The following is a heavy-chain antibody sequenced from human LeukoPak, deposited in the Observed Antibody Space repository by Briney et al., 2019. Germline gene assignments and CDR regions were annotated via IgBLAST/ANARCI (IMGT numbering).Heavy chain of an antibody. J-gene: IGHJ5*02. CDR2: ISGSGGNT. Sequence: GGSLRLSCAASGFTFSTYEMSWVRQAPGKGLEWVSAISGSGGNTYYADSVKGRFTISRDHSKYTLNLQMNSLRAEDTAVYYCARDQIGYCSSTSCFQGFDPWGQGTLVTVSS. V-gene: IGHV3-23*01. CDR1: GFTFSTYE. CDR3: ARDQIGYCSSTSCFQGFDP. D-gene: IGHD2-2*01.